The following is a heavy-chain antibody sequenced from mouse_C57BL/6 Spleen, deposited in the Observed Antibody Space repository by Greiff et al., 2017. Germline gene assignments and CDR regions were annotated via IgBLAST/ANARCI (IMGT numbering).Heavy chain of an antibody. CDR1: GYTFTDYE. Sequence: QVQLKESGAELVRPGASVTLSCKASGYTFTDYEMHWVKQTPVHGLDWIGAIDPETGGTAYNQKFKGKAILTADKSSSTAYMELRSLASGDSAVYYCSGSVAYWGQGTLVTVSA. CDR2: IDPETGGT. CDR3: SGSVAY. V-gene: IGHV1-15*01. D-gene: IGHD3-1*01. J-gene: IGHJ3*01.